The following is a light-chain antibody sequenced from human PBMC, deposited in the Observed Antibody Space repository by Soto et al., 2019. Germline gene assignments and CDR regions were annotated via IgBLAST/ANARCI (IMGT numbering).Light chain of an antibody. Sequence: QSVLTQPPSVSGAPGQRVTLSCTGSSSNIGATYDVQWYQQLPGTAPKLLIYGNSNRPSGVPDRFSGSKSGTSASLAITGLQADDEADYYCQSYDSSLSAHYVFGAGTKVTV. CDR3: QSYDSSLSAHYV. CDR2: GNS. CDR1: SSNIGATYD. V-gene: IGLV1-40*01. J-gene: IGLJ1*01.